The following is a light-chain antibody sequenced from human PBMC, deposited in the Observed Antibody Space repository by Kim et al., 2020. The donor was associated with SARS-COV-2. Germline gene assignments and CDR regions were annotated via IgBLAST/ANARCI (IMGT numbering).Light chain of an antibody. J-gene: IGLJ2*01. Sequence: GQSITISCTGTSRDVGSYNLVSWYQHHPGKAPQLIIYEVTKRPSGVSNRFSGSTSGNAASLTISGLQAEDEADYYCCSYAGSGTLIFGGGTQLTVL. CDR2: EVT. CDR1: SRDVGSYNL. CDR3: CSYAGSGTLI. V-gene: IGLV2-23*02.